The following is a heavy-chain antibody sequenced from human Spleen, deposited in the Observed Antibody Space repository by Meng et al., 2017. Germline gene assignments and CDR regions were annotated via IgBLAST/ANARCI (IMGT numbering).Heavy chain of an antibody. Sequence: QVHLQEPGPGLGKPSGTLSLTCAVSGGSISTTKWWNWVRQTPGKGLEWVGEIYHSGSTNYNPSLKSRVTISVDTSNNHFSLKLTSVTAADTAVYYCARSYGSGTYWYFDLWGRGTLVTVSS. V-gene: IGHV4-4*02. J-gene: IGHJ2*01. CDR3: ARSYGSGTYWYFDL. CDR1: GGSISTTKW. D-gene: IGHD3-10*01. CDR2: IYHSGST.